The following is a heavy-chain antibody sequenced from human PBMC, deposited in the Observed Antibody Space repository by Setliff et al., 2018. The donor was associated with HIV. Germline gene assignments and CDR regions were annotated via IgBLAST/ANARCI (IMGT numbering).Heavy chain of an antibody. CDR2: ISSSAGST. CDR1: GFTFSSYA. CDR3: ARDQRWELPHYFDY. V-gene: IGHV3-23*01. D-gene: IGHD1-26*01. Sequence: GGSLRLSCAASGFTFSSYAMSWVRQTPGKGLEWVSFISSSAGSTYYSDSVKGRFTISRDNSKNMLYLQMNSLRADDTAVYYCARDQRWELPHYFDYWGQGALVTVSS. J-gene: IGHJ4*02.